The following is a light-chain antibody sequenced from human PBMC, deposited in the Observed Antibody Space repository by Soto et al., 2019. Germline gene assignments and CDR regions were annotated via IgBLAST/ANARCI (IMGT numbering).Light chain of an antibody. CDR3: QHYNNWPPWT. CDR1: QSITSN. Sequence: EIVMTQSPATLSVSPGERATLSCRASQSITSNLAWYQQKPGQAPRLLIYGASIRATGIPARFSGSRSGTEFTLTISSLQFEDFAVYYCQHYNNWPPWTFGQGTKVEIK. V-gene: IGKV3-15*01. J-gene: IGKJ1*01. CDR2: GAS.